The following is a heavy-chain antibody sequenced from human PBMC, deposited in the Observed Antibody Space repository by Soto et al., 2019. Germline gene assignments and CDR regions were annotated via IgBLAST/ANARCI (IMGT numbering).Heavy chain of an antibody. V-gene: IGHV3-23*01. CDR2: ISGSGGST. CDR3: AKRDDFWSYGMDV. J-gene: IGHJ6*02. D-gene: IGHD3-3*01. CDR1: GFTFSSYA. Sequence: EVQLLESGGGLVQPGGSLRLSCAASGFTFSSYAMSWVRQAPGKGLEWVSAISGSGGSTYYADSVKGRFPISRDNSQNTLYLQINSLRAEDTAVYYCAKRDDFWSYGMDVWGQGTTVTVSS.